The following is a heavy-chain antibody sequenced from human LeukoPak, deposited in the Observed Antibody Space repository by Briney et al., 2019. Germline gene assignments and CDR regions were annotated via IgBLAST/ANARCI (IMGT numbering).Heavy chain of an antibody. D-gene: IGHD2-21*01. CDR1: GFTFSSYA. V-gene: IGHV3-30*04. CDR3: ARDADHIVGY. CDR2: ISYDGSNK. J-gene: IGHJ4*02. Sequence: PGGSLRLSCAASGFTFSSYAMHWVRQAPGKGPEWVAVISYDGSNKYYADSVKGRFTISRDNSKNTLYLQMNSLRAEDTAVYYCARDADHIVGYWGQGTLVTVSS.